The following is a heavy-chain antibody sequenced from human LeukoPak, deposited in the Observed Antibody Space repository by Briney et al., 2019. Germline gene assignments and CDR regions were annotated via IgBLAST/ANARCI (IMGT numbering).Heavy chain of an antibody. Sequence: GGSLKRSCAASGFTFSGSAMQWVRQASGKGLEWVGRIRSKANSYATAYAASVRGRFTISRDDSKDTAYLQMNSLKSEDTAVYYCTSRFIVGATKTFDYWGQGTLVTVSS. J-gene: IGHJ4*02. CDR1: GFTFSGSA. CDR2: IRSKANSYAT. V-gene: IGHV3-73*01. CDR3: TSRFIVGATKTFDY. D-gene: IGHD1-26*01.